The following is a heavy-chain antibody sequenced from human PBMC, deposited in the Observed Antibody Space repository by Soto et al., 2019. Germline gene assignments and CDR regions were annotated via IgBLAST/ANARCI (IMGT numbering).Heavy chain of an antibody. CDR1: GVTFNNYA. Sequence: EVQLLEPGGGLVQPGGSLRLSCVASGVTFNNYAMTWVRQAPGKGLEWVSAISGPGDTTYYADSVKGRLSISRDNPKNTLYLQMNSLRAEDTAVYYCAKVSLGATTITDYSYYGMDVWGQGTTVTVSS. CDR3: AKVSLGATTITDYSYYGMDV. CDR2: ISGPGDTT. J-gene: IGHJ6*02. V-gene: IGHV3-23*01. D-gene: IGHD1-26*01.